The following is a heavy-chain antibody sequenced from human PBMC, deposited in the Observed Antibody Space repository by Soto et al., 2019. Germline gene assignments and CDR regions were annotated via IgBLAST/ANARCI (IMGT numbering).Heavy chain of an antibody. CDR3: AGDPSIAAVGY. V-gene: IGHV3-21*01. CDR1: GFTFSSYS. CDR2: ISSSSSYI. J-gene: IGHJ4*02. Sequence: EVQLVESGGGLVKPGGSLRLSCAASGFTFSSYSMNWVRQAPGKGLEWVSSISSSSSYIYYADSVKGRFTISRDNAKNSLYLQMNSLRAEDTAVYYCAGDPSIAAVGYWGQGTLVTVSS. D-gene: IGHD6-25*01.